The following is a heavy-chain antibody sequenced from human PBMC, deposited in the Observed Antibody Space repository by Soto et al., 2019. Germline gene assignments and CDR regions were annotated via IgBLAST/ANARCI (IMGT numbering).Heavy chain of an antibody. J-gene: IGHJ4*02. D-gene: IGHD3-10*01. V-gene: IGHV4-59*01. Sequence: SETLSLTCTFSGGSIRSYYWSLIRQPPGKGLEWIGYIYYSGSTNYNPSLKSRVTISVDTSKNQFSLKLSSVTAADTAVYYCARNYYGSGSYYNFDYWGQGTPVTVS. CDR1: GGSIRSYY. CDR3: ARNYYGSGSYYNFDY. CDR2: IYYSGST.